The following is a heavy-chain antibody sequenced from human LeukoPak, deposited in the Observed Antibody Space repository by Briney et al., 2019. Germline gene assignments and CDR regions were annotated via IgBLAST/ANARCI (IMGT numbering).Heavy chain of an antibody. Sequence: ASVKVSCKSSGYTFTSYDINWVRQATGQGLEWMGWMNPNSGNTGYVQKFQGRVTMTRNTSISTAYLELSSLRSEDTAVYYCGRGRGNGRPENYFDYWGQGTLVTVSS. V-gene: IGHV1-8*01. J-gene: IGHJ4*02. CDR2: MNPNSGNT. D-gene: IGHD2-8*01. CDR3: GRGRGNGRPENYFDY. CDR1: GYTFTSYD.